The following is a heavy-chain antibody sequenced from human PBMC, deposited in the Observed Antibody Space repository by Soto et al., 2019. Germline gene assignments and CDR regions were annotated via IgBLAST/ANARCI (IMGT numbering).Heavy chain of an antibody. CDR1: GGTFSSYA. Sequence: GASVKVSCKASGGTFSSYAISWVRQAPGQGLEWMGGIIPIFGTANYARKFQGRVTITADESTSTAYMELSSLRSEDTAVYYCARVDRVVVVWYYYGMDVWGQGTTVTVSS. CDR3: ARVDRVVVVWYYYGMDV. D-gene: IGHD2-15*01. CDR2: IIPIFGTA. J-gene: IGHJ6*02. V-gene: IGHV1-69*13.